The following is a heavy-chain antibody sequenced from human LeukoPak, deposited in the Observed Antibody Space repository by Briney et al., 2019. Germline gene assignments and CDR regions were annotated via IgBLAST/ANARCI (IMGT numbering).Heavy chain of an antibody. J-gene: IGHJ6*02. V-gene: IGHV3-74*01. CDR3: ARTAPYYDSSGYYSPYYYYGMDV. D-gene: IGHD3-22*01. Sequence: GGSLRLSCAASGFTFSSYWMHWVRQAPGKGLVWVSRINSDGSSTSYADSVKGRFTISRDNAKNTLYLQMNSLRAEDTAVYYCARTAPYYDSSGYYSPYYYYGMDVRGQGTTVTVSS. CDR2: INSDGSST. CDR1: GFTFSSYW.